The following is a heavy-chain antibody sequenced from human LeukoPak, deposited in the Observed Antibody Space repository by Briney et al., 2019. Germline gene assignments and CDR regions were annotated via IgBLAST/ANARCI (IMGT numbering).Heavy chain of an antibody. J-gene: IGHJ1*01. CDR2: ISNSGTN. V-gene: IGHV4-59*11. CDR3: AGAALTNQYTSGAFHH. D-gene: IGHD3-10*01. Sequence: PSETLSLTCTVSGGSISSHYWSWIRQPPGKGLEWIGDISNSGTNNYNPSLKSRVTISVDKSKKQVSLRLKSLTAADTAVYFCAGAALTNQYTSGAFHHWGQGTLVTVSS. CDR1: GGSISSHY.